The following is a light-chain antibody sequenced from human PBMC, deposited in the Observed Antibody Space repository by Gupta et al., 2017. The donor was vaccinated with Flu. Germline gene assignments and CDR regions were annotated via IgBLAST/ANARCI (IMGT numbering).Light chain of an antibody. Sequence: PSTLSASLEDRVTITCRASQSISRLLAWYQQKPGKAPKLLIYKASSVESGVPSRFSGSGSGTEFTLTISSLQPDDFATYYCQHYNSYSWTFGQGTKVEIK. J-gene: IGKJ1*01. CDR1: QSISRL. CDR3: QHYNSYSWT. V-gene: IGKV1-5*03. CDR2: KAS.